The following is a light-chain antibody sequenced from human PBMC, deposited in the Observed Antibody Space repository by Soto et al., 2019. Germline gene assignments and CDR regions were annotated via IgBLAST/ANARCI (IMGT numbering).Light chain of an antibody. Sequence: EIVLTQSPGTLSVSPGERDTLSCRASQSVSSNYLAWYQQRPGQAPRLLIFGASYRATGIPDRFSGSGSGTDFTLTISRLEPEDFAVYYCQQYSNSPPEFTFGPGTKVDTK. CDR2: GAS. J-gene: IGKJ3*01. CDR3: QQYSNSPPEFT. CDR1: QSVSSNY. V-gene: IGKV3-20*01.